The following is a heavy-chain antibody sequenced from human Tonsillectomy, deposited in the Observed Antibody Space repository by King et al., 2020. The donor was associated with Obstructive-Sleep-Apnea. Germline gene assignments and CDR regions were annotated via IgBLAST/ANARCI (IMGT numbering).Heavy chain of an antibody. CDR3: ARHTPGGAFDY. V-gene: IGHV4-59*08. Sequence: QLQESGPGLVKPSETLSLTCTVSGGSISSYYWSWIRQPPWKGLEWNGYIYYSWSTNYNPSLKSRVTISVDTSKNQFSLKLSSVTAADTAVYYCARHTPGGAFDYWGQGTLVTVSS. CDR1: GGSISSYY. D-gene: IGHD2-15*01. J-gene: IGHJ4*02. CDR2: IYYSWST.